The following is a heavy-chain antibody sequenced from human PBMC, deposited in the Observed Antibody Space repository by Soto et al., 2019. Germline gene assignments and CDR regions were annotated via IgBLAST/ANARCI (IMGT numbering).Heavy chain of an antibody. CDR1: GFSLSTSGVG. CDR3: AHKGYGDYPLDY. CDR2: IYWDDSY. J-gene: IGHJ4*02. V-gene: IGHV2-5*02. D-gene: IGHD4-17*01. Sequence: QITLKESGPTLVKHTQTLTLTCTFSGFSLSTSGVGVGWIRQPPGKALEWLAVIYWDDSYHYSPSLRSRLTITKDTSKNQVVLTMTNMDPVDTATYYCAHKGYGDYPLDYWGQGTLVTVSS.